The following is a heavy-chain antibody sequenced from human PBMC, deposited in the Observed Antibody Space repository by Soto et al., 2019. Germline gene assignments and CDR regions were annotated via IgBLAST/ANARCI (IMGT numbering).Heavy chain of an antibody. CDR1: GYTFTGYY. CDR3: ARCTEVTIGYCSGGSCDNFDY. V-gene: IGHV1-2*04. D-gene: IGHD2-15*01. J-gene: IGHJ4*02. CDR2: INPNSGGT. Sequence: GASVKVSCKASGYTFTGYYMHWVRQAPGQGLEWMGWINPNSGGTNYAQKFQGWVTKTRDTSISTAYMELSRLRSDDTAVYYCARCTEVTIGYCSGGSCDNFDYWGQGTLVTVSS.